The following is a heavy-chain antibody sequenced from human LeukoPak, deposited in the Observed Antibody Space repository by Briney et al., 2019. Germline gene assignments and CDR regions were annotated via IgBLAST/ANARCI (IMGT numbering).Heavy chain of an antibody. CDR3: AREIFGGTDY. Sequence: GRSLRLSCAASGFTFSSYAMHWVRQAPGKGLEWVAVISYDGSNKYYADSVKGRFTISRDNSKNTLYLQMGSLRAEDMAVYYCAREIFGGTDYWGQGTLVTVSS. J-gene: IGHJ4*02. D-gene: IGHD3-10*01. CDR1: GFTFSSYA. V-gene: IGHV3-30*14. CDR2: ISYDGSNK.